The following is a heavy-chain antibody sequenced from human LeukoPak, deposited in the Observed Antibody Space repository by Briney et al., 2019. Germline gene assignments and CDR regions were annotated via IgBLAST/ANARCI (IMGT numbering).Heavy chain of an antibody. Sequence: SLRLSCAASGFTFDDYTMHWVRQAPGKGLEWVSGISWNSGSIGYADSVKGRFTISRDNAKNSLYLQMNSLRGDDTALYYCAKDRRNDFDYWGQGTLVTVSS. D-gene: IGHD1-14*01. J-gene: IGHJ4*02. V-gene: IGHV3-9*01. CDR3: AKDRRNDFDY. CDR1: GFTFDDYT. CDR2: ISWNSGSI.